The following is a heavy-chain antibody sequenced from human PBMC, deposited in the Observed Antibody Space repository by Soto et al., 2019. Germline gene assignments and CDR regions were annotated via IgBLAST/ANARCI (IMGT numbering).Heavy chain of an antibody. Sequence: EVQLVESGGGLVQPGGSLRLSCAASGFTFNVYTMNWVRQAPGKGLEWVSSITNNGGTVYYADSVKGRFTISRDNAKNSVYLQMNSLRDEDMAVYYCARERGGGYHDYWGQGTLVTVSS. CDR3: ARERGGGYHDY. CDR2: ITNNGGTV. D-gene: IGHD6-13*01. J-gene: IGHJ4*02. CDR1: GFTFNVYT. V-gene: IGHV3-48*02.